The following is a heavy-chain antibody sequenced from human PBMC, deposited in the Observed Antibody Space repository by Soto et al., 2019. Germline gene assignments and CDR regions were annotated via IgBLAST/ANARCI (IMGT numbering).Heavy chain of an antibody. V-gene: IGHV4-39*01. J-gene: IGHJ4*02. CDR2: IYYSGST. D-gene: IGHD6-13*01. CDR1: GGSISSSSYY. Sequence: SETKSLTCTVSGGSISSSSYYWGWIRKPPGKGLEWIGSIYYSGSTYYNPSLKSRVTISVDTSKNQFSLKLSSVTAADTAVYYCAGPGSSSWNTFDYWGQGTLVTVSS. CDR3: AGPGSSSWNTFDY.